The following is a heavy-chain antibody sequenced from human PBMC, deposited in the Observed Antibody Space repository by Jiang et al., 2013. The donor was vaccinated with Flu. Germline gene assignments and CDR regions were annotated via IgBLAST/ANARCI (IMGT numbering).Heavy chain of an antibody. CDR1: GFSFDSYA. V-gene: IGHV3-23*01. Sequence: VQLLESGGGLVQPGGSLRLSCAGSGFSFDSYAMTWVRQAPGKGLEWVSSINGSGGGTFYADSAKGRFTTSRDNSKNTLYLQMNSLRADDTAVYYCAREAARDLLHYTWFDPVGPGNPGPPSPQ. CDR3: AREAARDLLHYTWFDP. J-gene: IGHJ5*02. D-gene: IGHD2-15*01. CDR2: INGSGGGT.